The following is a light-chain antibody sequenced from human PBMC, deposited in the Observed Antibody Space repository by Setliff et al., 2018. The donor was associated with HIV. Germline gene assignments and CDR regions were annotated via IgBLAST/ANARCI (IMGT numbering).Light chain of an antibody. CDR3: SSRTSSSTPYV. J-gene: IGLJ1*01. CDR2: DVS. Sequence: QSVLSQPRSVSGSPGQSVTISCTGTSSDVGGYNYVSWYQQHPGKAPKLMIYDVSKRPSGVPDRFSGSKSGNSASLNISGLQAEDEADYYCSSRTSSSTPYVFGTGTKVTVL. V-gene: IGLV2-11*01. CDR1: SSDVGGYNY.